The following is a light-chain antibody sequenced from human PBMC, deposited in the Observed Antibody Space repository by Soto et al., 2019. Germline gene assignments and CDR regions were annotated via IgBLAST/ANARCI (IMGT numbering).Light chain of an antibody. CDR1: QSVSSSY. J-gene: IGKJ2*01. CDR3: QQAGSSPPDN. Sequence: EIVLTQSPGTLSLSPGERATLSCRASQSVSSSYLAWCQQKPGQAPRLLIYVASSRASGIPDRFSGSGSGTYFTLTISRLEPEDFAVYYCQQAGSSPPDNFGHGTELEIK. V-gene: IGKV3-20*01. CDR2: VAS.